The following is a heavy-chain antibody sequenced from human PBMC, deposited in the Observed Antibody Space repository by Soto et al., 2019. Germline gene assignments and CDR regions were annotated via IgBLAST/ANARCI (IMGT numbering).Heavy chain of an antibody. D-gene: IGHD4-17*01. V-gene: IGHV1-8*01. J-gene: IGHJ4*02. Sequence: QVQLVQSGAEVKKPGASVKVSCKASGYTFTSYDINWVRQATGQGLEWMGWMNPNSGNTGYAQKFQGRVTMTRNTVINTANMELSSLRSEDTAVYYSARDWPYGDRVYYFDYWGQGTLVTVSS. CDR1: GYTFTSYD. CDR2: MNPNSGNT. CDR3: ARDWPYGDRVYYFDY.